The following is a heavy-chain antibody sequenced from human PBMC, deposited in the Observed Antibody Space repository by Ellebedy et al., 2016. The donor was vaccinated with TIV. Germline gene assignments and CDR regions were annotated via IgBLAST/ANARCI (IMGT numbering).Heavy chain of an antibody. CDR2: INHSGTT. J-gene: IGHJ4*02. CDR3: VWGSYYDY. D-gene: IGHD3-16*01. Sequence: MPSETLSLTCAVYGGSSDPSYWSWIRQPPGKGLEWNGEINHSGTTTYSPSLRSRATISLDTSKNELSLEVTSVTAADTAMYYCVWGSYYDYWGQGTLVSVSS. V-gene: IGHV4-34*01. CDR1: GGSSDPSY.